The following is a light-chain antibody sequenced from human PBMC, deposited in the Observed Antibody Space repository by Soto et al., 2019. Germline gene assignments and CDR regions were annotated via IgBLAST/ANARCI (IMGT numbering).Light chain of an antibody. CDR3: QQCGPSPWT. CDR1: QSIIVYF. Sequence: EIVFTQSPGTLSLSVGERATISCRSSQSIIVYFVAWYQKKPCQAPRLLIYGASSSATGVPDRFTVSGSGTDFTLIISRLEPEDFAVYYSQQCGPSPWTFGQGTKVDIK. J-gene: IGKJ1*01. CDR2: GAS. V-gene: IGKV3-20*01.